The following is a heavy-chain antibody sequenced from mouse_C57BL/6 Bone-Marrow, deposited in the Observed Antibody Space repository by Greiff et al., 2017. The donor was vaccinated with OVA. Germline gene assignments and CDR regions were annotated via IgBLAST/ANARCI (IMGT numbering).Heavy chain of an antibody. V-gene: IGHV14-4*01. CDR3: TTSGGNYFDY. CDR2: IDPENGDT. D-gene: IGHD1-1*02. CDR1: GFNIKDDY. Sequence: EVQLVESGAELVRPGASVKLSCTASGFNIKDDYMHWVKQRPEQGLEWIGWIDPENGDTKYASKFQGKATITADTSSNTAYLQLSSLTAEDTAAYYCTTSGGNYFDYWGQGTTLTVSS. J-gene: IGHJ2*01.